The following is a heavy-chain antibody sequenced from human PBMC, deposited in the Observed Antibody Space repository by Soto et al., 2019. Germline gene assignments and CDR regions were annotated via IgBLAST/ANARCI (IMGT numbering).Heavy chain of an antibody. D-gene: IGHD2-2*01. J-gene: IGHJ6*02. Sequence: PSETLSLTCTVSSGSISSSSYTWGWIRQPPGKGQEWIGSIYYSGSTDYNPSLKSRITVSVDTSKKQFSLNLSYVTAADTAVYYCARLHGYCIRTSCSGYYAMDVWGQGTTVT. CDR2: IYYSGST. V-gene: IGHV4-39*01. CDR3: ARLHGYCIRTSCSGYYAMDV. CDR1: SGSISSSSYT.